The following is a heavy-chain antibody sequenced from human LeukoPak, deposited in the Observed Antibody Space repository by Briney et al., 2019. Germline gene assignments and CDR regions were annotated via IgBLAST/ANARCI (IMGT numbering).Heavy chain of an antibody. CDR3: ARVRGYGDHPDAFDI. CDR2: IYTSGST. J-gene: IGHJ3*02. V-gene: IGHV4-4*07. CDR1: GGSISSYY. Sequence: SETLYLTCTVSGGSISSYYWSWIRQPAGKGLEWIGRIYTSGSTNYNPSLKSRVTMSVDTSKNQFSLKLSSVTAADTAVYYCARVRGYGDHPDAFDIWGQGTMVTVSS. D-gene: IGHD4-17*01.